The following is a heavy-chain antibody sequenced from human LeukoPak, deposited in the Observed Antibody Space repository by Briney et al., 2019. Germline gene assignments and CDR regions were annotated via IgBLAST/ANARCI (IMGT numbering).Heavy chain of an antibody. CDR2: INPSGGT. Sequence: ASVKVSCNAFGYTFTSYYVHWVRQAPGHGLEWMGIINPSGGTNYAQKFQGRVTMTRDTSTSTVYMELSSLRSEDTAVYYCARGTPGYSSVWGQGTLVTVSS. CDR1: GYTFTSYY. D-gene: IGHD6-25*01. J-gene: IGHJ4*02. V-gene: IGHV1-46*01. CDR3: ARGTPGYSSV.